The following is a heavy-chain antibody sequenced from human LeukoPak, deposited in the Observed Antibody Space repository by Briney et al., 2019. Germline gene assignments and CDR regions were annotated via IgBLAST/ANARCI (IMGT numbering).Heavy chain of an antibody. CDR2: IIPILGIA. D-gene: IGHD6-13*01. V-gene: IGHV1-69*04. CDR1: GYSFTGYY. J-gene: IGHJ6*02. CDR3: AGEEGIAAAAAIYYYGMDV. Sequence: ASVKVSCKASGYSFTGYYLYWVRQAPGQGLEWMGRIIPILGIANYAQKFQGRVTITADKSTSTAYMELSSLRSEDTAVYYCAGEEGIAAAAAIYYYGMDVWGQGTTVTVSS.